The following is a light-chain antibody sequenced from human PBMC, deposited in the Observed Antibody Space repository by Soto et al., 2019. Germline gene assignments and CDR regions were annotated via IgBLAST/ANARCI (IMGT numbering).Light chain of an antibody. CDR2: YDD. J-gene: IGLJ1*01. Sequence: QSVLTQPPSVSEAPRQRVTISCSGSSSNIGNNAVNWYQQLPGKAPKLLIYYDDLLPSGVSDRFSGSKSGTSASLAISGLQSEDEADYFCSSYTSTMTNVFGSGTKVTVL. V-gene: IGLV1-36*01. CDR1: SSNIGNNA. CDR3: SSYTSTMTNV.